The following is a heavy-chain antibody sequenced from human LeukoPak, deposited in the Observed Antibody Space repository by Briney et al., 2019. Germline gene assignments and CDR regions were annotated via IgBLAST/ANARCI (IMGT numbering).Heavy chain of an antibody. D-gene: IGHD3-22*01. V-gene: IGHV4-34*01. CDR3: ARDTHHYDSSDYHY. J-gene: IGHJ4*02. Sequence: SETLSLTCAVYGGSFSDYFWNWIRQTPGKGLEWIGEINHGGGTNYNPSLKSRATISVDTSKKQFSLKLSSVTAADTAVYYCARDTHHYDSSDYHYWGQGTLVTVSS. CDR2: INHGGGT. CDR1: GGSFSDYF.